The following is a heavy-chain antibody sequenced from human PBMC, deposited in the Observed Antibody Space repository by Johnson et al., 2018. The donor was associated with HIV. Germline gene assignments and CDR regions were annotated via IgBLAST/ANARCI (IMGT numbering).Heavy chain of an antibody. J-gene: IGHJ3*02. CDR3: ARDSDSLYAFDI. Sequence: QVQLVESGGGLVQTGGSLRLSCAASGFTFSSYAMHWVRQAPGKGLEWVAVISYDGSNKYYADSVKGRFTISRDNSKNTLYLQMTRLRAEDTAVYYCARDSDSLYAFDIWGQGTMVTVSS. D-gene: IGHD3-22*01. CDR1: GFTFSSYA. CDR2: ISYDGSNK. V-gene: IGHV3-30-3*01.